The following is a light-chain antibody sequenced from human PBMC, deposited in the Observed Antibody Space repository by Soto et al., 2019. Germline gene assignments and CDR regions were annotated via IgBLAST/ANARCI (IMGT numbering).Light chain of an antibody. J-gene: IGKJ4*01. CDR2: GTS. CDR3: QQYHASPFA. V-gene: IGKV3-20*01. CDR1: QSVSNSY. Sequence: EIVLTQSPGTLSLSPGERATLSCRASQSVSNSYLAWYQQKPGQAPRLLIYGTSNRATGIPDRFSGSGSGTDFTLTISRLEPEDFAVYYCQQYHASPFAFGGGTKVEI.